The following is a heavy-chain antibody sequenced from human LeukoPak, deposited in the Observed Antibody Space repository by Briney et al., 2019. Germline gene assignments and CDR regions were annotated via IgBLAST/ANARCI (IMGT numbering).Heavy chain of an antibody. V-gene: IGHV3-11*04. CDR2: ISSSGSTI. Sequence: GGSLRLSCAASGFTFRDYYMSWIRQAPGKGLEWVSYISSSGSTIYYADSVKGRFTISRDNAKNSLYLQMNSLRAEDTAVYYCARDRSDIVATTDFDYWGQGTLVTVSS. J-gene: IGHJ4*02. CDR3: ARDRSDIVATTDFDY. D-gene: IGHD5-12*01. CDR1: GFTFRDYY.